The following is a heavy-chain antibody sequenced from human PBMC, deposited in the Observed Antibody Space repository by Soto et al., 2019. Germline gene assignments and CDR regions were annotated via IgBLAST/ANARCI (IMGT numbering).Heavy chain of an antibody. CDR3: ARRPSGSSYVDFDY. CDR1: GGSISSSSDY. J-gene: IGHJ4*02. V-gene: IGHV4-39*01. D-gene: IGHD1-26*01. CDR2: IYYSGST. Sequence: QLQLQESGPGLVKPSETLSLTCTVSGGSISSSSDYWGWIRQPPGKGLEWMGSIYYSGSTYYNPSRKSRVTISVDTSKNQFALKLSSVTAADPAVYYCARRPSGSSYVDFDYWGQGTLVTVSS.